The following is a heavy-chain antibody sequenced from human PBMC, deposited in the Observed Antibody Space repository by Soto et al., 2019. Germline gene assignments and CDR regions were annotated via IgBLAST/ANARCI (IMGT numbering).Heavy chain of an antibody. CDR2: IYSSGST. J-gene: IGHJ4*02. Sequence: QLQLQESGPGLVKPSETLSLTCTVSGGSIRSSSYYWGWIRQPPGKGLEWIGSIYSSGSTYYNPSLKSRVTISVDTSKNQFSLKMSSVTAADTAVYYCARLGGAWVKTTWYFDYWGQGNMVTVSS. CDR1: GGSIRSSSYY. D-gene: IGHD4-17*01. V-gene: IGHV4-39*01. CDR3: ARLGGAWVKTTWYFDY.